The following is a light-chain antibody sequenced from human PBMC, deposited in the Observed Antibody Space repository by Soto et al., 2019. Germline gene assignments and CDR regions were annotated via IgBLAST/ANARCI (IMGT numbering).Light chain of an antibody. CDR1: SGHSSYA. CDR3: QTWDTGARVV. V-gene: IGLV4-69*01. Sequence: QAVVTQSPSASASLGASVKLTCTLSSGHSSYAIAWHQQQPEKGPRYLMKLSSDGSHSKGDGIPDRFSGSSSGAERYLTISLIQSEDEADYSCQTWDTGARVVFGGGTKVTVL. CDR2: LSSDGSH. J-gene: IGLJ2*01.